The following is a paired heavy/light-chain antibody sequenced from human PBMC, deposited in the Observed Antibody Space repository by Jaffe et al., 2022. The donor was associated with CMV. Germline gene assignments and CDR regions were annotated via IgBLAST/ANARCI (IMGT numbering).Light chain of an antibody. J-gene: IGKJ2*01. Sequence: DIQMTQSPSTLSAFVGDRVIITCRASQSVGNWLAWYQQRPGKAPNLLIYKASTLKGGVPSRFSGSGSGTQFTLTISSLQPEDFGTYYCHQYSTYSLSAFGQGTKLEI. CDR2: KAS. V-gene: IGKV1-5*03. CDR3: HQYSTYSLSA. CDR1: QSVGNW.
Heavy chain of an antibody. V-gene: IGHV3-23*01. Sequence: EVQLLESGGGLVQPGGSLRLSCAASGFRFDNYAMSWVRQVPGKGLQWVSAISGSGEDTYFADSVKGRFTISRDNSKNTVDLQMNSLRVEDTATYYCVKEGGFIAAGGTGWLDPWGQGILVSVSS. D-gene: IGHD6-13*01. CDR3: VKEGGFIAAGGTGWLDP. CDR1: GFRFDNYA. J-gene: IGHJ5*02. CDR2: ISGSGEDT.